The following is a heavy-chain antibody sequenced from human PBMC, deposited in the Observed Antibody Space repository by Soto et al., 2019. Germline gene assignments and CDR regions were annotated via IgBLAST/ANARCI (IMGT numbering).Heavy chain of an antibody. Sequence: QVQLVQSGAEVKKPGSSVKVSCKASGGTFSSYAISWVRQAPGQGLEWMGGIIPIFGTANYAQRFQGRVTITADESTSTAYRELSSLGSEDTAAYYCAAVQLERRGGRAGMDVWGQGTTVTVSS. CDR3: AAVQLERRGGRAGMDV. J-gene: IGHJ6*02. CDR1: GGTFSSYA. D-gene: IGHD1-1*01. V-gene: IGHV1-69*12. CDR2: IIPIFGTA.